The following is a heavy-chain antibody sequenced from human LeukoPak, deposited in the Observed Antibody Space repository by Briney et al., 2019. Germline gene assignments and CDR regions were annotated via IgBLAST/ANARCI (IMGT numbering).Heavy chain of an antibody. J-gene: IGHJ4*02. CDR2: INAGNGNT. CDR1: GYTFTSYA. D-gene: IGHD3-16*02. V-gene: IGHV1-3*03. Sequence: ASVKVSCKASGYTFTSYAMHWVRQAPGQRLEWMGWINAGNGNTKYSQEFQGRVTITRDTSASTAYMGLSSLRSEDVAVYYCAKDHDYVWGSYHDHYYFDYWGQGTLVTVSS. CDR3: AKDHDYVWGSYHDHYYFDY.